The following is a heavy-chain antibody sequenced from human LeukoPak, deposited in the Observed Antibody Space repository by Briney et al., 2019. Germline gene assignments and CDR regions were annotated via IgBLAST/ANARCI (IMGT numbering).Heavy chain of an antibody. D-gene: IGHD3-16*01. J-gene: IGHJ6*03. CDR1: GGSISSSSYY. V-gene: IGHV4-39*07. CDR2: IYYSGNT. Sequence: KPSETLSLTCTVSGGSISSSSYYWGWIRQPPGKGLEWIGSIYYSGNTYYNPSLKSRVTISVDTSKNQFSLKLTSVTAADTAVYYCARVAWSGSYVNYSYMDVWGKGTTVTVSS. CDR3: ARVAWSGSYVNYSYMDV.